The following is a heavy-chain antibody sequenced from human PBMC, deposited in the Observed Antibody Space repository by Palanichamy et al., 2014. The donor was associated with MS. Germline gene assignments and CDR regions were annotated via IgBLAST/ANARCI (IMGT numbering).Heavy chain of an antibody. D-gene: IGHD1-26*01. V-gene: IGHV3-64*01. J-gene: IGHJ3*02. CDR3: AGVLVGATEHGAFDI. CDR1: GFTFSSYA. CDR2: ISSNGGST. Sequence: EVQLVESGGGLVQPGGSLRLSCAASGFTFSSYAMHWVRQAPGKGLEYVSAISSNGGSTYYANSVKGRFTISRDNSKNTLYLQMGSLRAEDMAVYYCAGVLVGATEHGAFDIWGQGTMVTVSS.